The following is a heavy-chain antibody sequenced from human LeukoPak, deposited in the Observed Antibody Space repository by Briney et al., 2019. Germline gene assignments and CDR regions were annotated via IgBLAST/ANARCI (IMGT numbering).Heavy chain of an antibody. Sequence: AGSLRLSSAASGFTISNNWMSWVRQGPGKGLEWEANIKQDRSEKYYVDSVKGPFTISRYNAKNSLDLQMNSIRAKDTAVYSCATLFLVCEACHNDYWGQGTLVTVSS. V-gene: IGHV3-7*01. CDR1: GFTISNNW. CDR3: ATLFLVCEACHNDY. D-gene: IGHD3-3*01. J-gene: IGHJ4*02. CDR2: IKQDRSEK.